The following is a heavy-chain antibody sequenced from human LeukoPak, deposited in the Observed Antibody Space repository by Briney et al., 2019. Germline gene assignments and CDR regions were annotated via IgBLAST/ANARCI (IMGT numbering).Heavy chain of an antibody. D-gene: IGHD4-17*01. CDR3: PRGPNSGDRVDLLDS. Sequence: QSGGSLRLSCAAAGFTFSSDWMTWVRQAPGKWLEWVACIKQGVTDNYYPDSVKGPFTFSRDNAKSSLYLQINSLNADDSAVYFGPRGPNSGDRVDLLDSWGRGTKVTVSS. CDR1: GFTFSSDW. V-gene: IGHV3-7*01. CDR2: IKQGVTDN. J-gene: IGHJ4*02.